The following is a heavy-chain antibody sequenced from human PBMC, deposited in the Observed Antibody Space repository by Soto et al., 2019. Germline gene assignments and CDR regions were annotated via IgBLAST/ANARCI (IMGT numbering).Heavy chain of an antibody. V-gene: IGHV3-66*01. CDR1: GFTVSSNY. Sequence: GGSLRLSCAASGFTVSSNYMSWVRQAPGKGLEWVSVIYSGGSTYYAASVKGRFTISRDNSKNTLYLQMNSLRAEDTAVYYCARALVYGSGREPWGQGTLVTVSS. CDR2: IYSGGST. D-gene: IGHD3-10*01. J-gene: IGHJ5*02. CDR3: ARALVYGSGREP.